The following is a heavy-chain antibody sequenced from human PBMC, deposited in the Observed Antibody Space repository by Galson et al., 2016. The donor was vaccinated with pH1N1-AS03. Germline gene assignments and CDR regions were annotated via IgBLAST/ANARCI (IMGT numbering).Heavy chain of an antibody. D-gene: IGHD3/OR15-3a*01. CDR1: GFTFSDYW. J-gene: IGHJ4*02. V-gene: IGHV3-74*03. Sequence: SLRLSCAASGFTFSDYWMHWVRQAPGKGLVWVSGVTSDGSTPTYADSVQGRFTISRDNAKNTLYLQMSSLRVEDTAVYFCARGRFLDWFPDYYWGQGTLVTVSS. CDR3: ARGRFLDWFPDYY. CDR2: VTSDGSTP.